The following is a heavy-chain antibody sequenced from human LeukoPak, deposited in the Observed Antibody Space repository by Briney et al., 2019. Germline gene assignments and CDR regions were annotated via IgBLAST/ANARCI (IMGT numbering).Heavy chain of an antibody. J-gene: IGHJ4*02. D-gene: IGHD3-22*01. CDR2: ISGGGGST. Sequence: GGSLRLSCAASGLTFSTYAMSWVRQAPGKGLEWVSVISGGGGSTYYADSVTGRFTISRDNSKNTLYLQINSLRAEDTAVYYCAKDRYYEDYWGQGTLVTVSS. V-gene: IGHV3-23*01. CDR1: GLTFSTYA. CDR3: AKDRYYEDY.